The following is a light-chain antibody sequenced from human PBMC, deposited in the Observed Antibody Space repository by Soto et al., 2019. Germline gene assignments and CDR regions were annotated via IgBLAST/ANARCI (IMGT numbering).Light chain of an antibody. CDR2: TAS. Sequence: IQLTQSQSSVTASVGERVTLTCRASQDIITWLAWYQQKPGKAPNLLIYTASNLQSGVPSRFSGSGSGAHFTLTISSLQPEDFGTYYCQQTDSFPITFGQGTRLEIK. CDR3: QQTDSFPIT. V-gene: IGKV1-12*01. J-gene: IGKJ5*01. CDR1: QDIITW.